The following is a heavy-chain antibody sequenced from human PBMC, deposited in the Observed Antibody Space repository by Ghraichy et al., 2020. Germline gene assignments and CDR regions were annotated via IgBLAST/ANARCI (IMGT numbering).Heavy chain of an antibody. D-gene: IGHD3-10*01. CDR3: ARDPYVLLWFGELESMDYGMDV. Sequence: ASVKVSCKASSDTFTSYGISWVRQAPGQGLEWMGWISAHNGNTEYAQKLQGRVTITTDTSTSTAYMELRSLRSDDTAVYYCARDPYVLLWFGELESMDYGMDVWGQGPTVTVSS. CDR2: ISAHNGNT. J-gene: IGHJ6*02. CDR1: SDTFTSYG. V-gene: IGHV1-18*01.